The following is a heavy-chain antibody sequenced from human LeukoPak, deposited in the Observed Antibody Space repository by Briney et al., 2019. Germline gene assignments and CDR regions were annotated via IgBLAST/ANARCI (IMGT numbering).Heavy chain of an antibody. D-gene: IGHD3-16*01. J-gene: IGHJ4*02. CDR2: ISDSGGST. Sequence: GGSLRLSCAASGFTFSTYNMNWVRQAPGKGLEWVSGISDSGGSTYYADSVKGRFTISRDNSKNTLYLQMNGLRTADTAIYYCVKGGNDFDYWGQGTLVTAS. CDR3: VKGGNDFDY. CDR1: GFTFSTYN. V-gene: IGHV3-23*01.